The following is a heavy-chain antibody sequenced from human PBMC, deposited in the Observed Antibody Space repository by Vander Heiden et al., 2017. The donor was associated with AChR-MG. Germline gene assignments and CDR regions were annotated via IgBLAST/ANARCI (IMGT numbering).Heavy chain of an antibody. CDR3: AKEQGYIVATIGWFDP. D-gene: IGHD5-12*01. V-gene: IGHV3-23*01. Sequence: EVQLLESGGGLVQPGGSLRLSCAASGFTFRSYAMSWVRQAPGKGLEWVSAISGSGDSTYYADSVKGRFTISRDNSKNTLYLQMNSLRAEDTAVYYCAKEQGYIVATIGWFDPWGQGTLVTVSS. J-gene: IGHJ5*02. CDR1: GFTFRSYA. CDR2: ISGSGDST.